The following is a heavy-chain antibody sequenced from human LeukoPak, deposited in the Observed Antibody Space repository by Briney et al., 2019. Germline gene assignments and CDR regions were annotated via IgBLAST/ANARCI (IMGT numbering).Heavy chain of an antibody. CDR1: GYTFTNYG. V-gene: IGHV1-2*02. CDR2: INPNTGGT. J-gene: IGHJ4*02. D-gene: IGHD6-13*01. CDR3: ARGGVPGQQLDY. Sequence: SVKVSCKSSGYTFTNYGITWLRPPPGQGLEWMGWINPNTGGTNYAQKFQGRVTMTRDTSSSTAYMELTRLTSDDRAVYYCARGGVPGQQLDYWGQGTLVTVSS.